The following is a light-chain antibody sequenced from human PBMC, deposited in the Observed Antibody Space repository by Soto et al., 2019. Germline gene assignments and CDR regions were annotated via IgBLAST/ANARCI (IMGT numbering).Light chain of an antibody. J-gene: IGKJ1*01. Sequence: DIQMTQSPSTLSASVGDRVTITCRASQSISSWLAWYQQKPGKAPKLLIYDASSLESGVPSRFSGSGSGTEFTLTISSLLPDDFATYYCQQYNSYSSFGQGTKVEIK. V-gene: IGKV1-5*01. CDR3: QQYNSYSS. CDR1: QSISSW. CDR2: DAS.